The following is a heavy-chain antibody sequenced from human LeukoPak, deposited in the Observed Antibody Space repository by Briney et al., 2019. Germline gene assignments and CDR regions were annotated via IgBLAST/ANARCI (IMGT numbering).Heavy chain of an antibody. V-gene: IGHV3-21*01. Sequence: GGSLRLSCAASGFTFSSYSMNWVRQAPGKGLEWVSSISSSSSYIYYADSVKGRFTISRDNGKNSLYLQMNSLRAEDTAVYYCARELRGSGSSNYWGQGTLVTVSS. CDR1: GFTFSSYS. J-gene: IGHJ4*02. D-gene: IGHD3-10*01. CDR2: ISSSSSYI. CDR3: ARELRGSGSSNY.